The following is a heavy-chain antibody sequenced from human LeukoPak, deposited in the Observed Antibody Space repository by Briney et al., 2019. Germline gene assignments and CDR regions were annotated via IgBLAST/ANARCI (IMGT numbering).Heavy chain of an antibody. J-gene: IGHJ6*03. CDR1: GYTFTVYF. CDR2: INPNSGDT. V-gene: IGHV1-2*02. D-gene: IGHD3-10*01. Sequence: ASVNVSCKASGYTFTVYFIHWLRQAPGRGLECIGWINPNSGDTSYAQKFQGRVTMTRDTSISTAYMELSSLRSEDTAVYYCARDQGVHYGSGPRAYYYYYMDVWGKGTTVTISS. CDR3: ARDQGVHYGSGPRAYYYYYMDV.